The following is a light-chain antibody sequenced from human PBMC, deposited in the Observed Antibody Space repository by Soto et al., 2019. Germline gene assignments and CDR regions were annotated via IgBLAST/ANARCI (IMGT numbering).Light chain of an antibody. CDR2: EVS. CDR1: SSDVGSYNY. Sequence: QSALTQPASVSGSPGQSITISCTGTSSDVGSYNYVSWYQQHPGKAPKLMIYEVSNRPSGVSSRFSGSKSGNTASLTISGLQAEDEADCYCSSYTRSSTLFGTGTKLTVL. CDR3: SSYTRSSTL. V-gene: IGLV2-14*01. J-gene: IGLJ1*01.